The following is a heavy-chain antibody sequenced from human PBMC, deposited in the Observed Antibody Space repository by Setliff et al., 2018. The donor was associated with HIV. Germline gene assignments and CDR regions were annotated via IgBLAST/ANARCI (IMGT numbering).Heavy chain of an antibody. V-gene: IGHV4-61*02. Sequence: LSLTCTVSGGSISSGTYYWSWIRQPAGKGLEWIGRIYTSGSTNYNPSLKSRVTISVDTSKNQLSLKLSSVTAADAAVYYCARESYFYYFDYWGQGTLVTVS. CDR1: GGSISSGTYY. J-gene: IGHJ4*02. CDR3: ARESYFYYFDY. D-gene: IGHD3-10*01. CDR2: IYTSGST.